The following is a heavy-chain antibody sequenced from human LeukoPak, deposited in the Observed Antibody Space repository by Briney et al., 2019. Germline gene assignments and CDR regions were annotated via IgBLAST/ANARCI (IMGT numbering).Heavy chain of an antibody. V-gene: IGHV1-69*04. J-gene: IGHJ4*02. D-gene: IGHD5-12*01. CDR2: IIPILGIA. Sequence: ASVKVSCKASGGTFGSYAISWVRQAPGQGLEWMGRIIPILGIANYAQKFQGRVTITADKSTSTAYMELSSLRSEDTAVYYCARFNGYETETVDYWGQGTLVTVSS. CDR1: GGTFGSYA. CDR3: ARFNGYETETVDY.